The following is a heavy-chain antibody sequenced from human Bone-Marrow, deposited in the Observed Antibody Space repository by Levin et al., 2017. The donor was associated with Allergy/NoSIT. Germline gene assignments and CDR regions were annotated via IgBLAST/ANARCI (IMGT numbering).Heavy chain of an antibody. V-gene: IGHV3-21*01. CDR1: GFTFSIYS. J-gene: IGHJ3*02. CDR3: ARGIIGDVRVAHKEAFDI. CDR2: ISSSGSDM. Sequence: AGSLKISCTVSGFTFSIYSINWVRQAPGKGLEWVSSISSSGSDMYYVDSVRGRFTISRDNAKNSLTLQMNSLRAEDTAVYYCARGIIGDVRVAHKEAFDIWGQGTMVSVSS. D-gene: IGHD2-8*02.